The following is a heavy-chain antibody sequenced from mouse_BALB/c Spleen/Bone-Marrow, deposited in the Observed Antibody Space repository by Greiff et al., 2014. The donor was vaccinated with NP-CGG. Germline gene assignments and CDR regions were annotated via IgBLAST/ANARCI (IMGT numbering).Heavy chain of an antibody. CDR2: IWSGGSYT. D-gene: IGHD1-2*01. CDR1: GFTFSSYG. Sequence: EVQLVESGGDLVRPGGSLTLSCAASGFTFSSYGMSWVRQPPDKRLEWVATIWSGGSYTYYPDSVTGRFTISRDNAKNTLYLQMSSLKSEDTAMYYCARNYYGSRHFDVWGAGTTVTVSS. V-gene: IGHV5-6*01. J-gene: IGHJ1*01. CDR3: ARNYYGSRHFDV.